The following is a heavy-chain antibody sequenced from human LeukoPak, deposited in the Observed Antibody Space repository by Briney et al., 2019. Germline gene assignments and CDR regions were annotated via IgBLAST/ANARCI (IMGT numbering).Heavy chain of an antibody. D-gene: IGHD1-26*01. J-gene: IGHJ5*02. CDR2: IYHGGSA. CDR1: CDSISSGGHS. V-gene: IGHV4-30-2*01. CDR3: ARYFSGGQFKWFDP. Sequence: SQTLSLTCAVSCDSISSGGHSWSGIRRPPGKGLEWIGYIYHGGSAYYSPSLKSRANISVDKSKNQFSLKLSSVTAADTAVYYCARYFSGGQFKWFDPWGQGTLVTVSS.